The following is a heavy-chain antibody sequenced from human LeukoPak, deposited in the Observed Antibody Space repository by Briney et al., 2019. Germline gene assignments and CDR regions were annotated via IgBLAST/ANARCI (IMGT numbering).Heavy chain of an antibody. CDR2: INPNGGAT. J-gene: IGHJ4*02. V-gene: IGHV1-2*02. Sequence: ASVKVSCKASGYTFSICYMHWVRQAPGQGLEWMGWINPNGGATSYAQRFQGRVTMTRDTSISTAYMELSGLTSDDTAVYYCARNPPYCTSTSCYNDYWGQGTLVTVSS. CDR1: GYTFSICY. CDR3: ARNPPYCTSTSCYNDY. D-gene: IGHD2-2*02.